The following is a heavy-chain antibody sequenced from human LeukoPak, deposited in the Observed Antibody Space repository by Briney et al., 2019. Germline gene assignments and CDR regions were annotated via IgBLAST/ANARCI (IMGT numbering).Heavy chain of an antibody. CDR1: GFTFSSYA. CDR3: AKDRRGYSGYADY. V-gene: IGHV3-23*01. J-gene: IGHJ4*02. CDR2: ISGSGGST. D-gene: IGHD5-12*01. Sequence: HPGGSLRLSCAASGFTFSSYAMSWVRQAPGKGLEWVSAISGSGGSTYCADSVKGRFTTSRDNSKNTLYLQMNSLRAEDTAVYYCAKDRRGYSGYADYWGQGTLVTVSS.